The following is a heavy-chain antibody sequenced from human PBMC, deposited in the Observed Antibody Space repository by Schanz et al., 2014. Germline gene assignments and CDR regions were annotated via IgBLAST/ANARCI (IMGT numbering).Heavy chain of an antibody. Sequence: QVYLVESGGDLVKPGGSLRLSCAASGFTFSDYYMAWIRQAPGKGLEWVSHISGSSIHKNYADSVKGRFSISRDNGETSVYLQINSLRVEDTAVYYCVKDDRGDVVVVAANYWGQGAQVIVSS. V-gene: IGHV3-11*05. CDR3: VKDDRGDVVVVAANY. CDR1: GFTFSDYY. CDR2: ISGSSIHK. D-gene: IGHD2-15*01. J-gene: IGHJ4*02.